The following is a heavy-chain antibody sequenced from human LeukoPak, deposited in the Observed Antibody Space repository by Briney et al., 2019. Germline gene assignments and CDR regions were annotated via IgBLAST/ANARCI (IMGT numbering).Heavy chain of an antibody. CDR1: GGSISSSNW. CDR3: ARDRGYGDYVGLFDY. Sequence: PSETLSLTCAVSGGSISSSNWWSWVRQPPGKGLEWIGEIYHSGSTNYNPSLKSRVTISVDKSKNQFSLKLSSVTAADTAVYYCARDRGYGDYVGLFDYWGQGTLVTVSS. J-gene: IGHJ4*02. CDR2: IYHSGST. V-gene: IGHV4-4*02. D-gene: IGHD4-17*01.